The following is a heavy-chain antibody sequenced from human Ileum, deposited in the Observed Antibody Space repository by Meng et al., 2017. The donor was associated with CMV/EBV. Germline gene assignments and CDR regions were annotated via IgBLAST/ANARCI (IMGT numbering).Heavy chain of an antibody. CDR1: LGSYG. Sequence: LGSYGMNWDRQAPGKGLEWVAVIWYDGSNKYYADDVKDGFTISRDNSKNTLYLQMNSLRAEDTAVYYCAKEDIVEYYFDYWGQGTLVTVSS. V-gene: IGHV3-33*06. D-gene: IGHD2-15*01. CDR2: IWYDGSNK. CDR3: AKEDIVEYYFDY. J-gene: IGHJ4*02.